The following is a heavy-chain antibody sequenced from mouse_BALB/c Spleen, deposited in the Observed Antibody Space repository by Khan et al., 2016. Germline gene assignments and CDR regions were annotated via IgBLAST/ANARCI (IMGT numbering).Heavy chain of an antibody. CDR1: GYTFTNYG. CDR2: INSNTGEP. CDR3: AITSDYPYYAMDY. D-gene: IGHD2-13*01. V-gene: IGHV9-3*02. Sequence: QIQLVQSGPELKKPGETVKISCKASGYTFTNYGMNWVKQAPGKGLKWMGWINSNTGEPTYAAEFKGRFAFSLETSASTAYLQINNLKNEDTSRYFCAITSDYPYYAMDYWGQGTSVTVSS. J-gene: IGHJ4*01.